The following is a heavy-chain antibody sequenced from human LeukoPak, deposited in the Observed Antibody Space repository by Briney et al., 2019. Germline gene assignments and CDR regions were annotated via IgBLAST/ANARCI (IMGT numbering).Heavy chain of an antibody. CDR2: IISGSSDT. V-gene: IGHV3-21*01. CDR1: GFTFSTYT. CDR3: ARDGELRGFDY. Sequence: GGSLRLSCAASGFTFSTYTMNWVRQAPGKGLEWVSSIISGSSDTYYVDSVKGRFTISSDNAKNSLYLQMNSLRVEDTAVYYCARDGELRGFDYWGQGTLVTVSS. D-gene: IGHD2-15*01. J-gene: IGHJ4*02.